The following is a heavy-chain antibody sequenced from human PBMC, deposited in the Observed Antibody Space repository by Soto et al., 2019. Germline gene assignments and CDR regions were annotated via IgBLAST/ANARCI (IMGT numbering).Heavy chain of an antibody. D-gene: IGHD2-2*01. CDR1: GFTFSSYG. V-gene: IGHV3-33*01. Sequence: QVQLVESGGGVVQPGRSLRLSCAASGFTFSSYGMHWVRQAPGKGLEWVAVIWYDGSNKYYADSVKGRFTISRDNAKNTVYVQTKSLSGEEPAVYYCARTGAAMAASVGDGLLGYCGRGTLVTVAS. J-gene: IGHJ4*02. CDR2: IWYDGSNK. CDR3: ARTGAAMAASVGDGLLGY.